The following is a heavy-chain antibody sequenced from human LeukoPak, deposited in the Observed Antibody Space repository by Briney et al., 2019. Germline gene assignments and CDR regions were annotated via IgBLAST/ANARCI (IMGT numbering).Heavy chain of an antibody. Sequence: SETLSLTCAVYGGSFSGYYWSWIRQPPGKGLEWIGEINHSGSTNYNPSLKSRVTISVDTSKNQFSLKLSSVTAADTAVYYCARGAGIVVVPAALRPPFVFYFDYSGQGTLVTVSS. CDR1: GGSFSGYY. CDR2: INHSGST. J-gene: IGHJ4*02. D-gene: IGHD2-2*02. V-gene: IGHV4-34*01. CDR3: ARGAGIVVVPAALRPPFVFYFDY.